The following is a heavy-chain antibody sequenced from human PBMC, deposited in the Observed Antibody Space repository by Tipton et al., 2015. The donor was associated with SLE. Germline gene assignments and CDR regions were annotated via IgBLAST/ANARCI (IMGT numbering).Heavy chain of an antibody. CDR2: ISHSGST. CDR3: VRGNGLEYCSGGCCAWFEP. CDR1: GGSFSGYY. D-gene: IGHD2-15*01. V-gene: IGHV4-34*01. J-gene: IGHJ5*02. Sequence: TLSLTCAVYGGSFSGYYWSWIRQPPGKGLEWIGEISHSGSTNYNPSLKSRVTISVDTSQNQFSLKLSSVTAADTAVYYCVRGNGLEYCSGGCCAWFEPWRQGTMVTVSS.